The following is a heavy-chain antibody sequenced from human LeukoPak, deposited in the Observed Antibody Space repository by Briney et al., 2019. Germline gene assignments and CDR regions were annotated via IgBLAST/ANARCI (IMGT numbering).Heavy chain of an antibody. J-gene: IGHJ4*02. V-gene: IGHV5-51*01. CDR3: TRQGRY. CDR2: LYPADSRT. Sequence: WVRQMPGKGLEWMGVLYPADSRTTYSPSFQGQVTITADKSISTAYLQWSSLKASDTAMYYCTRQGRYWGQGTLVTVSS.